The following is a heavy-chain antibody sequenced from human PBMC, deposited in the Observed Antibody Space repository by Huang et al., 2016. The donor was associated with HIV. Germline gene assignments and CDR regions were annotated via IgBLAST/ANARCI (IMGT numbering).Heavy chain of an antibody. Sequence: QVQLVESGGGVVQPGRSLRLSCAASGFPFNNHAMHWVRQAPGKGWDWVAVISNEGINNYYADSVKGRFTISRDSSKSTLFLHMTSLRTEDTAVYYCARAKDTWDAYDIWGQGTMVIVSS. V-gene: IGHV3-30-3*01. CDR1: GFPFNNHA. J-gene: IGHJ3*02. CDR2: ISNEGINN. D-gene: IGHD5-18*01. CDR3: ARAKDTWDAYDI.